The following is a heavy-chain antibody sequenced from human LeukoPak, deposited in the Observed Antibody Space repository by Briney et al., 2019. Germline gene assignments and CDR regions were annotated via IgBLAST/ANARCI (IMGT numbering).Heavy chain of an antibody. D-gene: IGHD3-22*01. Sequence: PGGSLRLSCAASGFTFSSYSMNWVRQAPGKGLEWVSYISTSSSTIYYADSVKGRFTISRDNAKNSLYLQMNSLRAEDTAVYYCARDYYDSSGYYPLDAFDIWGQGTMVTVSS. CDR1: GFTFSSYS. CDR2: ISTSSSTI. V-gene: IGHV3-48*01. CDR3: ARDYYDSSGYYPLDAFDI. J-gene: IGHJ3*02.